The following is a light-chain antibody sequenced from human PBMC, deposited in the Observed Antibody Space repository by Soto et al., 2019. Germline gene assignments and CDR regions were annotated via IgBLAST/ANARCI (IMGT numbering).Light chain of an antibody. Sequence: EIVLTQSPATLSLSPGERATLSCRASQSVSSYLAWYQQKPGQAPRLLIYDASNRSTGIPARFSGSVSGTDFTLTISSLEPEDVAVYYCQQRSNWYTFGQGTKLEIK. CDR3: QQRSNWYT. CDR2: DAS. J-gene: IGKJ2*01. CDR1: QSVSSY. V-gene: IGKV3-11*01.